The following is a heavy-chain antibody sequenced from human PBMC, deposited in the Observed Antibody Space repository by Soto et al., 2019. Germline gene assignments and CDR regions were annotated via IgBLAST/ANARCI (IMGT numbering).Heavy chain of an antibody. CDR2: IYPGDSDT. Sequence: PGESLKISCKGSGYSFTSYWIGWVRQMPGKGLEWMGIIYPGDSDTRYSPSFQGQVTISADKSINTAYLHWSSLKASDTAMYYCARPSFDGSRYYYGMDVWGQGTRVTVSS. V-gene: IGHV5-51*01. D-gene: IGHD1-26*01. CDR3: ARPSFDGSRYYYGMDV. J-gene: IGHJ6*02. CDR1: GYSFTSYW.